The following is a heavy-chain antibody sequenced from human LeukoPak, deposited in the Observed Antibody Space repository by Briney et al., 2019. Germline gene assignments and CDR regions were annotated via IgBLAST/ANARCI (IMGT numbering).Heavy chain of an antibody. J-gene: IGHJ4*02. Sequence: SETLSLTCNVSGGTLASHYWSWVRQPPGKRLEWVGYIYYSGSADYNPSLKSRVTTSVDTSKNQFSLRLKSVTAADTAVYYCVRHRASYFDYWGQGTLVLVSS. D-gene: IGHD5-24*01. CDR1: GGTLASHY. CDR2: IYYSGSA. CDR3: VRHRASYFDY. V-gene: IGHV4-59*08.